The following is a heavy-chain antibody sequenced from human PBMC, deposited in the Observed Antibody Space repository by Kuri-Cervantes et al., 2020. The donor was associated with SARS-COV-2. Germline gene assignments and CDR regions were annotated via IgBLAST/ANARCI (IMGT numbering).Heavy chain of an antibody. CDR1: GGSISSYY. V-gene: IGHV4-59*08. Sequence: SETLSLTCTVSGGSISSYYWSWIRQPPGKGLEWIGYIYYSGSTNYNPSLKSRVTISVDTSKNQFSLKLSSVTAADTAVYYCARQSEYSSSTTKYYFDVWGQGTTVTVSS. CDR2: IYYSGST. D-gene: IGHD6-6*01. J-gene: IGHJ6*03. CDR3: ARQSEYSSSTTKYYFDV.